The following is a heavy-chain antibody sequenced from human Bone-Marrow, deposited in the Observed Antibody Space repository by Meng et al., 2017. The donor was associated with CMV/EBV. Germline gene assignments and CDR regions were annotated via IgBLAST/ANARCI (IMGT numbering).Heavy chain of an antibody. D-gene: IGHD4-11*01. Sequence: ESLKITCTVSGGPISSYYWSWIRQSPGKRLEWNGYIYYSGSINYNPSLKSRVTISLETSKNQFSLKLTSVTTADTAVYYCARARLQLGREFDYWGQGTLVTVSS. J-gene: IGHJ4*02. V-gene: IGHV4-59*01. CDR3: ARARLQLGREFDY. CDR1: GGPISSYY. CDR2: IYYSGSI.